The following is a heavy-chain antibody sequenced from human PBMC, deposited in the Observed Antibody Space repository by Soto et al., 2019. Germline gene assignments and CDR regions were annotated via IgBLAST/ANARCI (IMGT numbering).Heavy chain of an antibody. CDR2: ISGSRTST. Sequence: EVQLSGSGGGLVQPGGSLRLSCAASGFTFSSYAMSWVRQAPGKGLEWVSAISGSRTSTYYADSVKCRFTISRDNSKNTLYLQMHSLRAEDTAVYYCAKDPSSGFAMENYFDYWGQGTLVTVSS. CDR1: GFTFSSYA. J-gene: IGHJ4*02. CDR3: AKDPSSGFAMENYFDY. V-gene: IGHV3-23*01. D-gene: IGHD3-10*01.